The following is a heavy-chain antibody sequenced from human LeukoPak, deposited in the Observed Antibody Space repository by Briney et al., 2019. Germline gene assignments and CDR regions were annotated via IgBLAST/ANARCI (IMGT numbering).Heavy chain of an antibody. J-gene: IGHJ4*02. V-gene: IGHV3-30*18. Sequence: PGGSLRLSCAASGFTFSSYGMHWVRQAPGKGLEWVAVISYDGSNKYYADSVKGRFTISRDNSKNTLYLQMNSLRAEDTAVYYCAKVLVVGYCSSTSCYDGYWGQGTLVTVSS. CDR1: GFTFSSYG. CDR3: AKVLVVGYCSSTSCYDGY. CDR2: ISYDGSNK. D-gene: IGHD2-2*01.